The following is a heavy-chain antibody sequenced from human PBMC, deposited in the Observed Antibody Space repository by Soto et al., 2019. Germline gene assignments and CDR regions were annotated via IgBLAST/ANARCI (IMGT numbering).Heavy chain of an antibody. CDR3: ARDPPIFGVTPRYYGMDV. J-gene: IGHJ6*02. Sequence: SETVSLTGAVSGDSISRSTNWWSWVRQPPGKGLEWIGEIYPSGSANYNPSLKSRVTISVDTSRNLFSLKLNSVTAADTAVYYCARDPPIFGVTPRYYGMDVWGPGTPLTVSS. D-gene: IGHD3-3*01. V-gene: IGHV4-4*02. CDR1: GDSISRSTNW. CDR2: IYPSGSA.